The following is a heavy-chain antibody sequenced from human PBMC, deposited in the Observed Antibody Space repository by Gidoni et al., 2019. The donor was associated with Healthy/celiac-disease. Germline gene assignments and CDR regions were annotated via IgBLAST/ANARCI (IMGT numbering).Heavy chain of an antibody. CDR2: INPNSVGT. Sequence: QVQLVQSGAEVKKPGASVKVSGQASGYTFTGYYMHWVRQAPGQGLELMGRINPNSVGTNYAQKFHGRVTMTRDTSISTAYMELSRLRSDDTAVYYCAREEYYDFWSGYSNWFDPWGQGTLVTVSS. J-gene: IGHJ5*02. V-gene: IGHV1-2*06. CDR3: AREEYYDFWSGYSNWFDP. CDR1: GYTFTGYY. D-gene: IGHD3-3*01.